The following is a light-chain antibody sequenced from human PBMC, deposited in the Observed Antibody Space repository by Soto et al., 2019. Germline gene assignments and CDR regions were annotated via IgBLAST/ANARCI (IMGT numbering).Light chain of an antibody. J-gene: IGKJ1*01. CDR2: GIS. CDR3: QQYDNSVWT. Sequence: EIVLTQSPGTLSLSPGERATLSCRASESVSSTSLAWYQQKPGQAPRLLMYGISSRATGIPDRFSGSGSGTDFTLTINRLEPEDLAVYFCQQYDNSVWTFGQGTKVDIK. V-gene: IGKV3-20*01. CDR1: ESVSSTS.